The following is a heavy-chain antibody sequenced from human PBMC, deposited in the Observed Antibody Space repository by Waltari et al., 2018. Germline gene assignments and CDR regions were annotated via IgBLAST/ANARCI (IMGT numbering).Heavy chain of an antibody. CDR1: GGSISSSSYY. Sequence: QLQLQESGPGLVKPSETLSLTCTVSGGSISSSSYYSGWIRQPPGKGLEWIGSIYYSGSTYYNPSLKSRVTISVDTSKNQFSLKLSSVTAADTAVYYCASEEQSGWYPLGYWGQGTLVTVSS. V-gene: IGHV4-39*07. J-gene: IGHJ4*02. D-gene: IGHD6-19*01. CDR3: ASEEQSGWYPLGY. CDR2: IYYSGST.